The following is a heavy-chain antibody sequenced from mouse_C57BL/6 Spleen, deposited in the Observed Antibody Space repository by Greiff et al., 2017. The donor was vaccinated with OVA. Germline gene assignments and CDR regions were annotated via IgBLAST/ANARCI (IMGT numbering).Heavy chain of an antibody. D-gene: IGHD1-1*01. Sequence: EVKLVESGGDLVKPGGSLKLSCAASGFTFSSYGMSWVRQTPDKRLEWVATISSGGSYTYYPDSVKGRFTISRDNAKNTLYLQMSSLKSEDTAMYYCARKVARYFDYWGQGTTLTVSS. CDR1: GFTFSSYG. J-gene: IGHJ2*01. CDR2: ISSGGSYT. CDR3: ARKVARYFDY. V-gene: IGHV5-6*01.